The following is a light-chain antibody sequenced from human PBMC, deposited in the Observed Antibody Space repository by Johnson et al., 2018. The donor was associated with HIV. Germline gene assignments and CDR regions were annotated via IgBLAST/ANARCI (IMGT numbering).Light chain of an antibody. CDR2: DNN. Sequence: QSVLTQPPSVSAAPGQRVTISCSGSSSNIGNDSVSWYQQLPGTAPKLLIYDNNKRPSGIPDRFSGSKSGTSATLGITGLQTGDEADYYCGTLDSSLSGVFGTGTKVTVL. CDR1: SSNIGNDS. J-gene: IGLJ1*01. V-gene: IGLV1-51*01. CDR3: GTLDSSLSGV.